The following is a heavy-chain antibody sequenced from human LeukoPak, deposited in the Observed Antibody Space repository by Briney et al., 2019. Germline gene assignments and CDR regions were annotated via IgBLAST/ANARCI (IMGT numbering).Heavy chain of an antibody. CDR1: GFTFSNYA. J-gene: IGHJ4*02. CDR2: ISGSGAVT. CDR3: AKQEDTIFGVVIRLYYFDY. Sequence: GGSLRLSCAASGFTFSNYAMSWVRQAPGKGLEWVSAISGSGAVTYYADSVKGRFTISRDNSMYTLYLQMNSLRAEDTAVYYCAKQEDTIFGVVIRLYYFDYWGQGTLVTVSS. D-gene: IGHD3-3*01. V-gene: IGHV3-23*01.